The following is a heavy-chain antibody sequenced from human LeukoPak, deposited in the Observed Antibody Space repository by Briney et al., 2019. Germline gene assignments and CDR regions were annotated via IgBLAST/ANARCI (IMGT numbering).Heavy chain of an antibody. CDR1: GFTFDDFG. Sequence: GGSLRLSCAASGFTFDDFGMSWVRQAPGKGLEWVSGINWNGGSTGYADSVKGRFTISRDNAKNSLYLQMNSLRAEDTALYHCARALYYDFWSGPPDDAFDIWGQGTMVTVSS. V-gene: IGHV3-20*01. D-gene: IGHD3-3*01. J-gene: IGHJ3*02. CDR3: ARALYYDFWSGPPDDAFDI. CDR2: INWNGGST.